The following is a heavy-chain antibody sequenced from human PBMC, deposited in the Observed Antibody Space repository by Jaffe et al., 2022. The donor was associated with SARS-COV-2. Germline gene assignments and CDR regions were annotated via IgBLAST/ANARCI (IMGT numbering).Heavy chain of an antibody. J-gene: IGHJ6*03. Sequence: QVQLQQWGAGLLKPSETLSLTCAVYGGSFSGYYWSWIRQPPGKGLEWIGEINHSGSTNYNPSLKSRVTISVDTSKNQFSLKLSSVTAADTAVYYCARSVVVVIKACCYMDVWGKGTTVTVSS. CDR3: ARSVVVVIKACCYMDV. V-gene: IGHV4-34*01. CDR1: GGSFSGYY. D-gene: IGHD3-22*01. CDR2: INHSGST.